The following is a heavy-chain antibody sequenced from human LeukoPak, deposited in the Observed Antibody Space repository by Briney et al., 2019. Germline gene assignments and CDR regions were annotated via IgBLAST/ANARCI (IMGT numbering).Heavy chain of an antibody. V-gene: IGHV3-23*01. Sequence: GGSPRLSCAASGFTFTSYAMTWVHQAPGKGLEWVSAISGSGANTYYAGTVKGRFTISRDNSKNTLYVQMKSLRVEDTAVYYCARGLVDVHDSSGYYSNWFDPWGQGTLVTVSS. CDR2: ISGSGANT. J-gene: IGHJ5*02. CDR3: ARGLVDVHDSSGYYSNWFDP. D-gene: IGHD3-22*01. CDR1: GFTFTSYA.